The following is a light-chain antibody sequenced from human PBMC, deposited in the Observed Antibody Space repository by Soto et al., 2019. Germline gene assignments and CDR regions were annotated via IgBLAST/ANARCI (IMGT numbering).Light chain of an antibody. J-gene: IGKJ1*01. V-gene: IGKV1-5*03. Sequence: DIPMTPSPSTLSASVGDRVTITCRASQSISSWLAWYQQKPGKAPKLLIYKASSLESGVPSRFGGSGSGTEFTLTISSLQPDDFATYYCQQYNSYSTFGQGTKVEIK. CDR2: KAS. CDR1: QSISSW. CDR3: QQYNSYST.